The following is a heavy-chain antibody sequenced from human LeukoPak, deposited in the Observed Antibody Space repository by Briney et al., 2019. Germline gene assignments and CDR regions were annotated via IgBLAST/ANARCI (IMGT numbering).Heavy chain of an antibody. CDR3: APQQTYSPYNWFDP. D-gene: IGHD5-12*01. J-gene: IGHJ5*02. CDR2: IHPDGSIT. V-gene: IGHV3-74*03. CDR1: GFTISNYW. Sequence: GGSLRLSCVGSGFTISNYWMHWVRQAPGTGLVWVSRIHPDGSITTYTDSVKGRFTISRDNAKNTLYLQMNSLRAEDTAVYYCAPQQTYSPYNWFDPWGQGTLVTVSS.